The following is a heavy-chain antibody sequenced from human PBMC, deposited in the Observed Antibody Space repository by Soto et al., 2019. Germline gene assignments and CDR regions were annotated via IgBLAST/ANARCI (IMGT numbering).Heavy chain of an antibody. D-gene: IGHD6-6*01. CDR3: ARVKRVGGLFLYSSSRPKGYFDY. Sequence: ASVKVSCKASGYTFTSYYMHWVRQAPGQGLEWMGIINPSGGSTSYAQKFQGRVTMTRDTSTSTVYMELSSLRSEDTAVYYCARVKRVGGLFLYSSSRPKGYFDYWGQGTLVTVSS. CDR1: GYTFTSYY. J-gene: IGHJ4*02. CDR2: INPSGGST. V-gene: IGHV1-46*01.